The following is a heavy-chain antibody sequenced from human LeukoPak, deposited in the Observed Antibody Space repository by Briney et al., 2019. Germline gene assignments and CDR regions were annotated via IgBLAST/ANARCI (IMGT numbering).Heavy chain of an antibody. CDR1: GGSGSSSSYS. CDR2: IYYSGST. V-gene: IGHV4-39*01. CDR3: ASADQY. Sequence: PSETLSLTCTVSGGSGSSSSYSWGWIRQPPGRGLEWIESIYYSGSTYYNPSLKSRVTISADTSKNQFSLKLSSVTAADTAVYYCASADQYWGQGTLVTVSS. J-gene: IGHJ4*02.